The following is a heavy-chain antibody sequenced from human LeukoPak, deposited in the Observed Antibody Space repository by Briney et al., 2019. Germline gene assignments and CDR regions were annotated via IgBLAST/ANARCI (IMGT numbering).Heavy chain of an antibody. CDR3: AKDRRSGWYGGAFDI. D-gene: IGHD6-19*01. CDR2: ISWNSGSI. V-gene: IGHV3-9*03. Sequence: PGGTLRLSCAASGFTFDDYAMHWVRQAPGKGLEWVSGISWNSGSIGYADSVKGRFTISRDNAKNSLYLQMNSLRAEDMALYYCAKDRRSGWYGGAFDIWGQGTMVTVSS. J-gene: IGHJ3*02. CDR1: GFTFDDYA.